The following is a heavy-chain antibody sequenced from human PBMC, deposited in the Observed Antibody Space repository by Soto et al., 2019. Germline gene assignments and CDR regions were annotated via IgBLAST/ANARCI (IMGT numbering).Heavy chain of an antibody. Sequence: PGGSLRLSCAASGFTVSSYAMSWVRQAAGKGLEWVSATSGSGGSTYYADSVKGRFTISRDNAKNTLYLQMNSLRAEDTAVYYCARYPPPFDYWGQGTLVTVSS. D-gene: IGHD2-15*01. V-gene: IGHV3-23*01. CDR2: TSGSGGST. CDR3: ARYPPPFDY. J-gene: IGHJ4*02. CDR1: GFTVSSYA.